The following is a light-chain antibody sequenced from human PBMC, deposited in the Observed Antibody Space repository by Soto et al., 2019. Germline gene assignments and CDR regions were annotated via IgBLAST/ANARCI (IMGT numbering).Light chain of an antibody. J-gene: IGKJ1*01. CDR2: GAS. V-gene: IGKV3-15*01. CDR1: QSVSSN. CDR3: QQYNNWPRT. Sequence: ELVMTQSPATLSVSPGERATLSCRASQSVSSNLAWYQQKPGQAPRRLIYGASTRATGIPARFSGSGSGTELTLTISSLQSEDFAVYYCQQYNNWPRTFGQGTKVEIK.